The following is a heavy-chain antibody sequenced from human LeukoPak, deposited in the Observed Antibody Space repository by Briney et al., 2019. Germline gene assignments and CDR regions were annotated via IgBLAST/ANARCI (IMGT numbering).Heavy chain of an antibody. CDR3: ARDASYDYVWGRANWFDP. D-gene: IGHD3-16*01. Sequence: SETLSLTCTVSGGSISSYYWSWIRQPPGKGLEWIGYIYYSGSTNYNPSLKSRVTISVDTSKNQFSLKLSPVTAADTAVYYCARDASYDYVWGRANWFDPWGQGTLVTVSS. J-gene: IGHJ5*02. V-gene: IGHV4-59*01. CDR2: IYYSGST. CDR1: GGSISSYY.